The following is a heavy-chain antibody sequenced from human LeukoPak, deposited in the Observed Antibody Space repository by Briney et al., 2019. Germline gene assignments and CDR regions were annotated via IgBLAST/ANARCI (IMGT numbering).Heavy chain of an antibody. Sequence: GGSPRLSCAASGFTFSSYSMNWVRQAPGKGLEWVSSSSSSSSYIYYTDSAKARDTISRYNAKNSLYLQMNSLRAEDTAVYYCARVSRSGDWDYDYWGQGTMVTVSS. D-gene: IGHD3-9*01. CDR2: SSSSSSYI. V-gene: IGHV3-21*01. J-gene: IGHJ4*02. CDR3: ARVSRSGDWDYDY. CDR1: GFTFSSYS.